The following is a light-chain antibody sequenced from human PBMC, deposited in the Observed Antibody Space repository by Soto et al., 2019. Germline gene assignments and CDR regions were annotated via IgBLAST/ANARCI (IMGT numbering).Light chain of an antibody. CDR3: TSYTTTNTQV. CDR2: EVS. Sequence: QAASVSGSPGQSITISCTGTSSDVGHYNYVSWYQQYPGKAPKLMIYEVSNRPSGVFNRFSGSKSGNTASLIISGLQAEDEADYYCTSYTTTNTQVFGTGTKLTVL. J-gene: IGLJ1*01. V-gene: IGLV2-14*01. CDR1: SSDVGHYNY.